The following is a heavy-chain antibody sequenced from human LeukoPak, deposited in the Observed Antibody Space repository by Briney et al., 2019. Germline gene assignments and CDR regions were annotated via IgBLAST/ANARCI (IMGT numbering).Heavy chain of an antibody. CDR2: IYYSGST. D-gene: IGHD2-2*01. V-gene: IGHV4-59*01. Sequence: SETLSLTCTVSGGSISSYYWSWIRQPPGKGLEWIGYIYYSGSTNYNPSLKSRVTISVDTSKNQFSLKLSSVTAVDTAVYYCARVGGYCSSTSCYGGIDPWGQGTLVTVSS. J-gene: IGHJ5*02. CDR3: ARVGGYCSSTSCYGGIDP. CDR1: GGSISSYY.